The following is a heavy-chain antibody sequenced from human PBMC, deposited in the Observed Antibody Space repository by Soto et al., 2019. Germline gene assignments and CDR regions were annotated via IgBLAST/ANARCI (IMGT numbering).Heavy chain of an antibody. J-gene: IGHJ4*02. D-gene: IGHD3-9*01. V-gene: IGHV4-31*03. CDR1: GGSISSGGYY. CDR3: ARAYYDILTGQYYFDY. CDR2: IYYSGST. Sequence: SETLSLTCTVSGGSISSGGYYWSWIRQHPGKGLEWIGYIYYSGSTYYNPSLKSRVTISVDTSKNKFSLKLSPVTAAATAVYYCARAYYDILTGQYYFDYWGQGTLVTVSS.